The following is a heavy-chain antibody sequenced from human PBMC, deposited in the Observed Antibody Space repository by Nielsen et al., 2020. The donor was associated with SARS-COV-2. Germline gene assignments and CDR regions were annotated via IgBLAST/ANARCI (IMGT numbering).Heavy chain of an antibody. CDR2: ISYDGSNK. Sequence: GESLKISCAASGFTFSSYAMHWVRQAPGKGLKWVAVISYDGSNKYYADSVKGRFTISRDNSKNTLYLQMNSLRAEDTAVYYCAGELLLEFDIWGQGTMVTVSS. CDR3: AGELLLEFDI. J-gene: IGHJ3*02. CDR1: GFTFSSYA. V-gene: IGHV3-30-3*01. D-gene: IGHD2-15*01.